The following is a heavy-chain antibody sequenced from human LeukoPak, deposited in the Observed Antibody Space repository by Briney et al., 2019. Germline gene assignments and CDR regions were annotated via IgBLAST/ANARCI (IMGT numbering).Heavy chain of an antibody. CDR3: ARTAGDYHNWFDP. Sequence: ASVKVSCKASGYTFTAYHIHWVRQAPGQGLEWMGWINPNSGDTNSAQKFQGRVTMTRDTSISTVYMDLSRLTSNDTAVYYCARTAGDYHNWFDPWGQGTLVTVSS. D-gene: IGHD4-17*01. J-gene: IGHJ5*02. V-gene: IGHV1-2*02. CDR1: GYTFTAYH. CDR2: INPNSGDT.